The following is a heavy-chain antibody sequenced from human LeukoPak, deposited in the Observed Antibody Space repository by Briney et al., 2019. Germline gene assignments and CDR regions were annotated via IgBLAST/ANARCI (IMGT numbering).Heavy chain of an antibody. CDR3: ARGGRFGELSSSL. CDR1: GFTFSSYW. V-gene: IGHV3-74*01. J-gene: IGHJ4*02. Sequence: GGSLRLSCAASGFTFSSYWMHWVRQTPGKGLAWVSRINTDGSSTSNADSVKGRFTVSRDNAKNTLYLQLSSLRAEDTAVYYCARGGRFGELSSSLWGQGTLVTVSS. D-gene: IGHD3-10*01. CDR2: INTDGSST.